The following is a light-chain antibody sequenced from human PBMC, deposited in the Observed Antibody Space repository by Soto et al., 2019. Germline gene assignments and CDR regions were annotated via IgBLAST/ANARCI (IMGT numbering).Light chain of an antibody. V-gene: IGLV2-23*01. CDR2: EDT. J-gene: IGLJ3*02. CDR1: SRDVGSYNL. Sequence: QSALTQSASVSGSPGQSITISCTGTSRDVGSYNLVSWYQQHPGKAPKLMIYEDTERPSGISNRFSGSKSGNTASLTISGLQAEDEGDYYCCSYAGSRTWVFGGGTKLTVL. CDR3: CSYAGSRTWV.